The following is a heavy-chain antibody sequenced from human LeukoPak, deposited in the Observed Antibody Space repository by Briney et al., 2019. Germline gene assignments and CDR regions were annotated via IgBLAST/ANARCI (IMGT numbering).Heavy chain of an antibody. Sequence: SETPSLTCTVSGGSISSYYWSWIRQPPGKGLEWIGYIYYSGSTNYNPSLKSRVTISVDTSKNQFSLKLSSVTAADTAVYYCARRELLTLRDYWGQGTLVTVSS. V-gene: IGHV4-59*08. D-gene: IGHD1-26*01. J-gene: IGHJ4*02. CDR2: IYYSGST. CDR1: GGSISSYY. CDR3: ARRELLTLRDY.